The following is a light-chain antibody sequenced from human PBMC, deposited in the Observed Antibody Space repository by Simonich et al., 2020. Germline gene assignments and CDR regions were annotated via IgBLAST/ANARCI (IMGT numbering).Light chain of an antibody. J-gene: IGLJ2*01. CDR3: CSYAGSYTLV. CDR2: DVS. Sequence: QSALTQPPPVSGPPGQSITFSCPGTSSDVGGYKYVSWYQQPPGKAPKLMFYDVSKRPSGVPDRFAGSKSGNTASLTISGLQAEDEADYYCCSYAGSYTLVFGGGTKLTVL. CDR1: SSDVGGYKY. V-gene: IGLV2-11*01.